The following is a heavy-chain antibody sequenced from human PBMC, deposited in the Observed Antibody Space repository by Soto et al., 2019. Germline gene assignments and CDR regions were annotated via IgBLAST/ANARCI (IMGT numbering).Heavy chain of an antibody. V-gene: IGHV1-46*01. J-gene: IGHJ6*02. Sequence: ASVKVSCKASGYTFTSYYMHWVRQAPGQGLEWMGIINPSGGSTSYAQKLQGRVTMTRDTSTSTVYMELSSLRSEDTAVYYCARGNSSGWYGGRGYYYGMDVWGQGTTVTVSS. CDR3: ARGNSSGWYGGRGYYYGMDV. CDR1: GYTFTSYY. CDR2: INPSGGST. D-gene: IGHD6-19*01.